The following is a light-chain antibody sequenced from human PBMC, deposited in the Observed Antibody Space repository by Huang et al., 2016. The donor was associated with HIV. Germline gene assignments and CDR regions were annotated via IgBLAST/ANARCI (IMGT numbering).Light chain of an antibody. CDR2: GAA. Sequence: IVMTQSPVTLSVSPGERATLSCRASAGVSNNVAWYQQRPGQTPRLLIHGAATRHTGGTAKFSGRGSGTEFTLTITNLQPEDSAVYYCQHDNNWPPWTFGPGTQVEI. CDR1: AGVSNN. V-gene: IGKV3D-15*01. J-gene: IGKJ1*01. CDR3: QHDNNWPPWT.